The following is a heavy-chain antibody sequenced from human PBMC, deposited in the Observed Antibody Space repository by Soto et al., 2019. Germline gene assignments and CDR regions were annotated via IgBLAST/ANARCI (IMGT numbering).Heavy chain of an antibody. CDR1: GLTFNPYG. D-gene: IGHD6-25*01. Sequence: GGSARLSCVASGLTFNPYGMHWARQAPGRGLEWVAFIPYDATYANYPESVKGRFTVSRDNSKNTVYLQMNSLGIRDTAVYYCATGRGGRSDYWVPGTLVTV. J-gene: IGHJ4*02. V-gene: IGHV3-30*02. CDR2: IPYDATYA. CDR3: ATGRGGRSDY.